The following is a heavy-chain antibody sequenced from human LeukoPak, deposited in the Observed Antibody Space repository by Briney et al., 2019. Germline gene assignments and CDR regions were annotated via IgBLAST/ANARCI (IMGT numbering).Heavy chain of an antibody. Sequence: GGSLRPPCAASGFTFSTYSMNWVRQAPGKGLEWVSGITGSGGSTYYADSVKGRFTISRDNSKNTLYLQMNSLRAEDTAVYYCANDLGWIQLNLGRGQGTLVTVSS. CDR3: ANDLGWIQLNLG. J-gene: IGHJ4*02. D-gene: IGHD5-18*01. CDR2: ITGSGGST. V-gene: IGHV3-23*01. CDR1: GFTFSTYS.